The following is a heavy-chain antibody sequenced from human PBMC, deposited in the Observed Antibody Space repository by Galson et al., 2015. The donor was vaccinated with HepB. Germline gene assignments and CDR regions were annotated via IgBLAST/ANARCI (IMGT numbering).Heavy chain of an antibody. J-gene: IGHJ4*02. V-gene: IGHV3-23*01. CDR1: GFTFSSYG. Sequence: SLRLSCAASGFTFSSYGMSWVRQAPGKGLEWVSGISSSDENTYYADSVKGRFTISRDNSKNTLYLQMNSLRAEDTAVYYCSPYYSSGWHGKLDYWGQGTLVTVSS. D-gene: IGHD6-19*01. CDR2: ISSSDENT. CDR3: SPYYSSGWHGKLDY.